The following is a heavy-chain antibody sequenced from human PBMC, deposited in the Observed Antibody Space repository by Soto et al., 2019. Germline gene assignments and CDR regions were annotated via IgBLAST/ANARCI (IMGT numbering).Heavy chain of an antibody. J-gene: IGHJ4*02. CDR2: TSYDGSNK. Sequence: QVQLVESGGGVVQPGRSLRLSCVASGFSFSSYGMHWVRQAPGKGLEWVTVTSYDGSNKYYADSVKGRFTISRDNSKNTLYRQMNSLRAEDTAVYYCAKVGYSNGSNIDYWGQGTLVTVSS. V-gene: IGHV3-30*18. CDR3: AKVGYSNGSNIDY. D-gene: IGHD5-18*01. CDR1: GFSFSSYG.